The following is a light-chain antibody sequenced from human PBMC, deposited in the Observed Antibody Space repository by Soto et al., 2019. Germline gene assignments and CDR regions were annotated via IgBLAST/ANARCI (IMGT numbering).Light chain of an antibody. Sequence: TKYPATLSVSPGERATLSCRASHSVNIYLAWYQQKPGQAPRLLIYGATSRATGIPDRFSGSGSGTDFTLTISRLEPEDFAVYYCQQYSSSPFTFGPGTKVAIK. CDR1: HSVNIY. V-gene: IGKV3-20*01. CDR3: QQYSSSPFT. J-gene: IGKJ3*01. CDR2: GAT.